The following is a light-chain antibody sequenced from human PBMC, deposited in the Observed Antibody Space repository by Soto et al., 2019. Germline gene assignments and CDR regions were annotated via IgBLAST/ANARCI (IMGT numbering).Light chain of an antibody. CDR1: QSISSW. V-gene: IGKV1-5*01. J-gene: IGKJ4*01. CDR3: QQYDSYSGT. CDR2: DAS. Sequence: DIQMTQSPSTLSASVGDRVTISCRASQSISSWLAWYQQKPGKAPKLLVYDASRLESGVPSRFSGSGSGTEFTLSISSLQPDDFATYYCQQYDSYSGTFGGGNKVEIK.